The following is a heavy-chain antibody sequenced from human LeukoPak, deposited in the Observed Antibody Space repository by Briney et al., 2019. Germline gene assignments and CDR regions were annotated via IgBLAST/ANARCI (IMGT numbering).Heavy chain of an antibody. V-gene: IGHV3-30*04. CDR1: GFTFSSYA. Sequence: GGSLRLSCAASGFTFSSYAMHWVRHAPGKGLEGVAVISYDGSNKYYADCVKGRFTIYRDNSKNTLYLQMNSLRAEDTAVYYCARDRGTWIQLWEDSFYFDYWGQGTLVTVSS. CDR3: ARDRGTWIQLWEDSFYFDY. D-gene: IGHD5-18*01. CDR2: ISYDGSNK. J-gene: IGHJ4*02.